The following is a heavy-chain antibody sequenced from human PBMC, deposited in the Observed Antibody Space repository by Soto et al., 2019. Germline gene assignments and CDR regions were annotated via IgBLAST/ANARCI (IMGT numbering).Heavy chain of an antibody. CDR2: LSGSGGRT. J-gene: IGHJ6*02. D-gene: IGHD5-18*01. CDR3: AKDWALIGVHQAMGTGYDDYGMDV. CDR1: GFTFSSYA. V-gene: IGHV3-23*01. Sequence: GASLRLSCAASGFTFSSYAMSWVRQGPGKGLEWVAALSGSGGRTHYADSVKGGFTISRDHSKNTLYLQMNSLRAEDTAVYYCAKDWALIGVHQAMGTGYDDYGMDVWGQGTTVTVSS.